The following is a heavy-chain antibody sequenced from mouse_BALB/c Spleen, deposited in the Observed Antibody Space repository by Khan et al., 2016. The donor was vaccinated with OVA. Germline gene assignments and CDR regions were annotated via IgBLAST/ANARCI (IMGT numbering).Heavy chain of an antibody. CDR3: ARGLFTTVVATPFAY. D-gene: IGHD1-1*01. CDR2: ISSGGSYT. V-gene: IGHV5-9-3*01. J-gene: IGHJ3*01. Sequence: VQLKESGGGLVKPGGSLKLSCAASGFTFSNYAMSWVRQTPEKRLEWVATISSGGSYTYYPDSVQGRFTISRDNAKNTLYLQMSSLRSEDTAVYYCARGLFTTVVATPFAYWGQGTLVTVSA. CDR1: GFTFSNYA.